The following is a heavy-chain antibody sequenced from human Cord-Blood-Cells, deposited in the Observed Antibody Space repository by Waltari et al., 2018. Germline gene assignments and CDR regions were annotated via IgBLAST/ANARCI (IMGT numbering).Heavy chain of an antibody. D-gene: IGHD3-10*01. CDR2: IYYSGST. CDR1: GGSISSSSYY. Sequence: QLQLQESGPGLVKPSETLSLTCTVSGGSISSSSYYWGWIRQPPGKGLEWIGSIYYSGSTYYNPSLKSRVTISVDTSKNQFSLKLSSVTAADTAVYYCPVSYYYGSGIGAFDIWGQGTMVTVSS. V-gene: IGHV4-39*07. CDR3: PVSYYYGSGIGAFDI. J-gene: IGHJ3*02.